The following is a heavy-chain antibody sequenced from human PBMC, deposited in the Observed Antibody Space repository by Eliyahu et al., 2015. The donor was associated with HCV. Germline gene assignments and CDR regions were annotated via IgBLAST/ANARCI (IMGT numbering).Heavy chain of an antibody. Sequence: QVQLQESGPGLVKPSETLSLTCTVSGGSTTTYYWSWIRQPPGKGLEWIGYIHYSGSTNYNPSLKSRVTISVDTSKNQFSLNLTSVTAADTAVYYCASGGGGIAVAGTGGWFDPWGQGTLVTVSS. CDR2: IHYSGST. CDR1: GGSTTTYY. V-gene: IGHV4-59*01. J-gene: IGHJ5*02. D-gene: IGHD6-19*01. CDR3: ASGGGGIAVAGTGGWFDP.